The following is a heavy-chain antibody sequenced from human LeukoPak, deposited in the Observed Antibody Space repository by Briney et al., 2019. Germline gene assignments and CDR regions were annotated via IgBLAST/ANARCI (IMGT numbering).Heavy chain of an antibody. D-gene: IGHD1-26*01. CDR2: ISSSSSYI. J-gene: IGHJ4*02. Sequence: GGSLRLSCAASGFTFSSYSMNWVRQAPGKGLEWVSSISSSSSYIYYADSVKGRLTISRDNSKNTLYLQMNSLRAEDTAVYYCAKNKGVVGATSYFDYWGQGTLVTVSP. V-gene: IGHV3-21*04. CDR3: AKNKGVVGATSYFDY. CDR1: GFTFSSYS.